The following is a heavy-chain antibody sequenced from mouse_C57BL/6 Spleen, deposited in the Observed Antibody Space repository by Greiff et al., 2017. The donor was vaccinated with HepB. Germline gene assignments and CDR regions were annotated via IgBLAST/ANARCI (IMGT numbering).Heavy chain of an antibody. CDR2: IYPGDGDT. J-gene: IGHJ4*01. CDR3: ARSNFLAMNY. Sequence: VKLMESGPELVKPGASVKISCKASGYAFSSSWMNWVKQRPGKGLEWIGRIYPGDGDTNYNGKFKGKATLTADKSSSTAYMQLSSLTSEDSAVSFCARSNFLAMNYGGKGTSVTVSS. D-gene: IGHD2-5*01. V-gene: IGHV1-82*01. CDR1: GYAFSSSW.